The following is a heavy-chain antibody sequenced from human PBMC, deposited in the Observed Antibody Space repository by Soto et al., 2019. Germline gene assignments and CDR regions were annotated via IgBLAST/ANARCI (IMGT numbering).Heavy chain of an antibody. CDR2: INHSGNT. V-gene: IGHV4-34*01. CDR3: ARGLGLTGDYVNYFDY. J-gene: IGHJ4*02. Sequence: LSLTCTVYGGSFSGYYWSWIRQPPGKGLEWVGEINHSGNTNYNPSLKSRVTISVDTSKNQFSLKLSSVTAADTAVYYCARGLGLTGDYVNYFDYWGQGTLVTVSS. D-gene: IGHD4-17*01. CDR1: GGSFSGYY.